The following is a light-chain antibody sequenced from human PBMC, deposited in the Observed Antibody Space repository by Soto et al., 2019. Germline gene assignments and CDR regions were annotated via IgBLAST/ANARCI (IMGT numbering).Light chain of an antibody. J-gene: IGKJ1*01. V-gene: IGKV1-5*01. CDR1: QSISNW. CDR2: HAS. CDR3: QQYNSYS. Sequence: DIQMTQSPPTLPESGRDRVTTTCRASQSISNWLAWYQQKPATAPKVLIYHASNLQSGVPSRFSGSESRTEFTLTISNLQPDDFATYYCQQYNSYSFGQGTKVDIK.